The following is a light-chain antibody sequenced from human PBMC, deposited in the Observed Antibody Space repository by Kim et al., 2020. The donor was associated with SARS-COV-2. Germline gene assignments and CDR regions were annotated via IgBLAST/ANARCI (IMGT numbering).Light chain of an antibody. J-gene: IGLJ3*02. Sequence: NFMLTQPHSVSESPGKTVTISCTRSSGSIASNYVQWYQQRPGSSPSTVIYEDNQRPSGVPDRFSGSIDSSSNSASLTISGLKTEDEADYYCQSYDSSYPLVFGGGTQLTVL. CDR2: EDN. V-gene: IGLV6-57*01. CDR1: SGSIASNY. CDR3: QSYDSSYPLV.